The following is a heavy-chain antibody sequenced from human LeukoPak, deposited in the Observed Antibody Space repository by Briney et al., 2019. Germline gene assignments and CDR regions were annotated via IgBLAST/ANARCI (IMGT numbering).Heavy chain of an antibody. CDR1: GGTFSSYA. D-gene: IGHD2-21*02. V-gene: IGHV1-69*04. CDR3: AKKSSVVVTASDAFDI. CDR2: IIPIFGIA. J-gene: IGHJ3*02. Sequence: SVKVSCKASGGTFSSYAISWVRQAPGQGLEWMGRIIPIFGIANYAQKFQGRVTITADKSTSTAYMELSSLRSEDTAVYYCAKKSSVVVTASDAFDIWGQGTMVTVSS.